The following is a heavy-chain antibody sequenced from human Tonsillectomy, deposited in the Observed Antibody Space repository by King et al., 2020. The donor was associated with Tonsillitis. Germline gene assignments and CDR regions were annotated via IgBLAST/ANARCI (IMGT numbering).Heavy chain of an antibody. CDR3: ARGSKIAAAGTGYYFDY. D-gene: IGHD6-13*01. Sequence: QLQESGPGLVKPSETLSLTCTVSGASISSYYWSWIRQPPGKGLEWIGYIYDSGSTNYNPSLKSRGTISVDTSKNQLSLKLSSVTAEDTAVYYCARGSKIAAAGTGYYFDYWGQGTPVTVSS. V-gene: IGHV4-59*01. J-gene: IGHJ4*02. CDR1: GASISSYY. CDR2: IYDSGST.